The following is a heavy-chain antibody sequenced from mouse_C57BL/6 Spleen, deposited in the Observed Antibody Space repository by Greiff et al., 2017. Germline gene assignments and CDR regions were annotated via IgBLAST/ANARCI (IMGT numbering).Heavy chain of an antibody. V-gene: IGHV1-22*01. CDR2: IKPNNGGT. CDR3: ASDRLWPRRGFAY. J-gene: IGHJ3*01. Sequence: EVQLLQSGPELVKPGASVKMSCKASGYTFTDYNMHWVKQSHGKSLEWIGYIKPNNGGTSNNQKLKGKATLTVNKAYSTAYMELRSQTSEDSAVDYCASDRLWPRRGFAYWGQGTLVTVSA. CDR1: GYTFTDYN. D-gene: IGHD2-2*01.